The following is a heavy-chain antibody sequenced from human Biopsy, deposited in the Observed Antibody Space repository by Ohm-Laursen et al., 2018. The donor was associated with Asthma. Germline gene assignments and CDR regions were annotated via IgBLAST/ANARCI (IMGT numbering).Heavy chain of an antibody. J-gene: IGHJ4*02. CDR3: ARGDSSNWSHYYFDY. CDR1: GFTVSRDH. V-gene: IGHV3-53*01. Sequence: SLRLSCTASGFTVSRDHMFWVRPAPGKALEWVSVIYSGGTSHTADSVRGRFTISRDYSKNTLYLQMHSLRAEDTAVYYCARGDSSNWSHYYFDYWGQGTLVTVSS. D-gene: IGHD3-22*01. CDR2: IYSGGTS.